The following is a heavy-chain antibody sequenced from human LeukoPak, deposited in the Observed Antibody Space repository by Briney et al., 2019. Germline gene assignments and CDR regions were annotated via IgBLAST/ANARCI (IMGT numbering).Heavy chain of an antibody. CDR1: GGSISSSSYY. D-gene: IGHD3-22*01. Sequence: SETLSLTCTVSGGSISSSSYYWGWIRQPPGKGLEWIGSIYYSGPTYYNPSLKSRVTISIDTSKSQFSLKLTSVTAADTAVYYCARDGPVKWGRGTLVTVSS. V-gene: IGHV4-39*07. CDR3: ARDGPVK. J-gene: IGHJ4*02. CDR2: IYYSGPT.